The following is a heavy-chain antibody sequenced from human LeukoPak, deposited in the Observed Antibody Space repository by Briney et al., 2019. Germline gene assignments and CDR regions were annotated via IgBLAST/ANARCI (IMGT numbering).Heavy chain of an antibody. CDR1: GGSISSYY. D-gene: IGHD3-22*01. Sequence: SETLSLTCTVSGGSISSYYWSWIRQPAVKGLEWIGRIYTSGSTNYNPSLKSRVTMSVDTSKNQFSLKLSSVTAADTAVHYCARVVYYDSSGYPTLYFDYWGQGTLVTVSS. CDR3: ARVVYYDSSGYPTLYFDY. J-gene: IGHJ4*02. V-gene: IGHV4-4*07. CDR2: IYTSGST.